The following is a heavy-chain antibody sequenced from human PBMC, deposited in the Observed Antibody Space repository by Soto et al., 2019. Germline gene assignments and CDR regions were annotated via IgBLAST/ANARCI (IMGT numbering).Heavy chain of an antibody. J-gene: IGHJ4*02. Sequence: GASVKVSCKASGGTFSSYAISWVRQAPGQGLEWMGGIIPIFGTANYAQKFQGRVTITADESTSTAYMELSSLRSEDTAVYYCASGPPTPKYSSGWYLDYWGQGTLVTVSS. V-gene: IGHV1-69*13. CDR3: ASGPPTPKYSSGWYLDY. D-gene: IGHD6-19*01. CDR2: IIPIFGTA. CDR1: GGTFSSYA.